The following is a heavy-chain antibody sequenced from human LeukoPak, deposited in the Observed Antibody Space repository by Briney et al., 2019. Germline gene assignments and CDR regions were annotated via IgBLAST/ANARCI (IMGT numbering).Heavy chain of an antibody. CDR1: GFTFSSYA. J-gene: IGHJ4*02. D-gene: IGHD3-22*01. CDR2: ISGSGGST. Sequence: GVSLRLSCAASGFTFSSYALSWVRQAPGKGLEWVSAISGSGGSTYYADSVTGRFTISRDNSKNTLYLQMNSLRAEDTAVYYCAKAFRIMIVVVPSDYWGQGTLVTVSS. CDR3: AKAFRIMIVVVPSDY. V-gene: IGHV3-23*01.